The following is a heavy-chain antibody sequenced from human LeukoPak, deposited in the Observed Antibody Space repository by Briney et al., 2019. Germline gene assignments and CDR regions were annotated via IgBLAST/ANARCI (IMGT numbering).Heavy chain of an antibody. Sequence: GGSLRLSCAASGFTFGTYAMSWVRQAPGKGLEWVAVIWYDGSNKYYADSVKGRFTISRDNSKNTLYLQMNSLRAEDTAVYYCARDEFGFNYWGQGTLVTVSS. J-gene: IGHJ4*02. CDR2: IWYDGSNK. CDR1: GFTFGTYA. V-gene: IGHV3-33*08. D-gene: IGHD3-10*01. CDR3: ARDEFGFNY.